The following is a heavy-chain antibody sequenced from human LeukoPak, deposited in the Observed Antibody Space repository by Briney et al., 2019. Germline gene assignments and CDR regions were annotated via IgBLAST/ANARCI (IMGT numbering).Heavy chain of an antibody. CDR2: IIPIFGTA. CDR3: ARVKNYCSGGSCYFDY. CDR1: GGTFSSYA. J-gene: IGHJ4*02. D-gene: IGHD2-15*01. Sequence: ASVKVSCKASGGTFSSYAISWVRQAPGPGLEWMGGIIPIFGTAHYAQKFQGRVTITADKSTSTAHMELSSLRSEDTAVYYCARVKNYCSGGSCYFDYWGQGTLVTVPS. V-gene: IGHV1-69*06.